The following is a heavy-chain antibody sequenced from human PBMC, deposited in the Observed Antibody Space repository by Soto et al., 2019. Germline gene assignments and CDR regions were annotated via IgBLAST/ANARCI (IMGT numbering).Heavy chain of an antibody. Sequence: EVQLVESGGGLVQPGGSLRLSCAASGFTFSSYSMNWVRQAPGKGLEWVAYISSSSSTIYYADSVKGRFTISRDNAKNSLYQQMNSLRDEDKAVYYCARERHIVLCSAYYGMDVWGQGTTVTVSS. D-gene: IGHD2-21*01. CDR1: GFTFSSYS. J-gene: IGHJ6*02. V-gene: IGHV3-48*02. CDR2: ISSSSSTI. CDR3: ARERHIVLCSAYYGMDV.